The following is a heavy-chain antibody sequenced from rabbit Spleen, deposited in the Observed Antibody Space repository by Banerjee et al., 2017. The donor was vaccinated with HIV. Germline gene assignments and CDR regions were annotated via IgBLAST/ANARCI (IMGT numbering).Heavy chain of an antibody. CDR3: ANAAASDYYNF. CDR1: GFSFSSSYW. CDR2: IYGGSSGST. Sequence: QSLEESGGDLVKPGASLTLTCTASGFSFSSSYWICWVRQAPGKGLEWIACIYGGSSGSTYYASWAKGRFTISKTSSTTVTLQMASLTAADTATYFCANAAASDYYNFWGPGTLVTVS. D-gene: IGHD1-1*01. J-gene: IGHJ4*01. V-gene: IGHV1S40*01.